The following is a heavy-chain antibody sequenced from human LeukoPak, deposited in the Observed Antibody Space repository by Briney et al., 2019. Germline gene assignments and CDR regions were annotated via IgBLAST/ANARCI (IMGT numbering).Heavy chain of an antibody. D-gene: IGHD2-2*01. V-gene: IGHV4-4*07. CDR3: ARLPAADTTRYMDV. CDR1: GGSISSYC. CDR2: IYTSGST. J-gene: IGHJ6*03. Sequence: SETLSLTCTVAGGSISSYCWSWIRQPAGKGLKWIGRIYTSGSTNYNPSLKSRVTMSVDTSKNQFSLKLSSVTAADTAVYYCARLPAADTTRYMDVWGKGTTVTVSS.